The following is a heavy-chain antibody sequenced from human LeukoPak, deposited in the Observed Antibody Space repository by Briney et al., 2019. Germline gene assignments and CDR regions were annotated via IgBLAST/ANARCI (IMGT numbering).Heavy chain of an antibody. CDR3: AKDGRPCGGDCYPHVAFDI. J-gene: IGHJ3*02. D-gene: IGHD2-21*02. Sequence: PRGSLRLSPAASGFTFSSYAMTWVRQGPGKGLEWVSTVSASDGTTYYADSVKGGFTVSRDNSKNTLYMQMNSLRAEDTAVYYCAKDGRPCGGDCYPHVAFDIWGQGTIVTVSS. CDR1: GFTFSSYA. CDR2: VSASDGTT. V-gene: IGHV3-23*01.